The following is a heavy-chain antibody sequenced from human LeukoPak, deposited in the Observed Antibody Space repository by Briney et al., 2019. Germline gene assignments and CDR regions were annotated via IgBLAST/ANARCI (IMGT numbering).Heavy chain of an antibody. Sequence: ASVKVSCKASGYTFTSYDNNWVRKATGRGLEWMGWMNPHSGNTGYAQKFQGRVTLTRDTSITTAYMELRSLGSEDTAVYYCARGDYWGQGTLVTVSS. CDR1: GYTFTSYD. CDR3: ARGDY. J-gene: IGHJ4*02. V-gene: IGHV1-8*01. CDR2: MNPHSGNT.